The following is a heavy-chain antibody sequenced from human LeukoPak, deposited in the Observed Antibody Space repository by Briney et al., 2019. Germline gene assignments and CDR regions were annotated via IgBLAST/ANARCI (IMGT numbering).Heavy chain of an antibody. CDR2: IYSGGST. D-gene: IGHD5-24*01. J-gene: IGHJ4*02. V-gene: IGHV3-53*01. CDR3: ARGWIEMPTVYFDY. CDR1: GFTVSSNY. Sequence: GGSLRLSCAASGFTVSSNYMSWVRQAPGKGLEWVSVIYSGGSTYYADSVKGRFTISRDNSKNTLYLQMNSLRAEDTAVYYCARGWIEMPTVYFDYWGQGTLVSVFS.